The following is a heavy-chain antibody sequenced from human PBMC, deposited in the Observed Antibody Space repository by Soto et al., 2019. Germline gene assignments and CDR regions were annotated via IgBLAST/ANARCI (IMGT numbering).Heavy chain of an antibody. J-gene: IGHJ4*02. CDR1: GFTFTSNA. V-gene: IGHV3-23*01. CDR2: IDGSGGRT. Sequence: GGSLRLSCAASGFTFTSNAMSWVRQAPGKGLEWVSAIDGSGGRTYYVDSVKGRFTISRDNSKNTLYLQMNSLRAEDTAVYYCAKTLLWFGELIYWGQGTLVTVSS. D-gene: IGHD3-10*01. CDR3: AKTLLWFGELIY.